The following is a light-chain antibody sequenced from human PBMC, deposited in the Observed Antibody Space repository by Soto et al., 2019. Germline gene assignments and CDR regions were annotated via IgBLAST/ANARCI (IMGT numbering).Light chain of an antibody. J-gene: IGKJ1*01. V-gene: IGKV3-11*01. CDR2: EAS. CDR1: QSVSSY. CDR3: QQRSDWPRT. Sequence: EIVLTQSPATLSVSPGERATLSCRASQSVSSYLAWYQQKPGQAPRLLIYEASNRATGIPARFSGSGSGTDFSLTISSLEPEDFAIYYCQQRSDWPRTFDQGTEVEIK.